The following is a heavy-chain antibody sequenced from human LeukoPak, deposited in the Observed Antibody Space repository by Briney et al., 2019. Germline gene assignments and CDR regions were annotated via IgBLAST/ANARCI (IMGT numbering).Heavy chain of an antibody. CDR3: ARHIGGGIEDMDV. CDR2: IYVAGST. Sequence: PSETLSLTCTVSGGSIGTYYWSWIRQSPGKGLEWLGYIYVAGSTRYNPYLQSRVTISVDTSRTHFFLKMSSVTAADTAVYYCARHIGGGIEDMDVWGKGTKVTVSS. V-gene: IGHV4-59*08. J-gene: IGHJ6*03. D-gene: IGHD3-16*02. CDR1: GGSIGTYY.